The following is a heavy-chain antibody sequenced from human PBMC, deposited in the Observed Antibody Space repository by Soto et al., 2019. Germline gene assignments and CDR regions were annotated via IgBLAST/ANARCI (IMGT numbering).Heavy chain of an antibody. Sequence: SETLSVTKTVSEGSIVSYCGSWIRQTPGKGLEWIGYIYYSGSTNYNPSLKSRVTISVDTSKNQFSLKLSSVTAADTAVYYCARHYTGTPFAFDPWGQGTLVTVSS. CDR2: IYYSGST. V-gene: IGHV4-59*08. CDR1: EGSIVSYC. CDR3: ARHYTGTPFAFDP. D-gene: IGHD4-4*01. J-gene: IGHJ5*02.